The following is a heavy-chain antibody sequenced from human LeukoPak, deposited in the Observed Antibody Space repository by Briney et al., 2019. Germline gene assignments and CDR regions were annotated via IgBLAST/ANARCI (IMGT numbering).Heavy chain of an antibody. CDR2: IKQDGSEK. CDR3: ARESQKGNWGIDY. CDR1: GFTFSSYW. D-gene: IGHD7-27*01. V-gene: IGHV3-7*01. Sequence: PGGSLRLSCAASGFTFSSYWMSWVRQAPGKGLEWVANIKQDGSEKYYVDSVKGRFTISRDNAKNSLYLQMNSLRAEDTAVYYCARESQKGNWGIDYWGQGTLVTVSS. J-gene: IGHJ4*02.